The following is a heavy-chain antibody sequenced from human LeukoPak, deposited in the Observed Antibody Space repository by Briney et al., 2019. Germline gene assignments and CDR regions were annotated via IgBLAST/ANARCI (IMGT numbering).Heavy chain of an antibody. V-gene: IGHV3-30*18. D-gene: IGHD7-27*01. CDR2: ISYDGSNK. CDR1: GFTFSSYG. Sequence: GGSLRLSCAASGFTFSSYGMHWVRQAPGKGLEWVAVISYDGSNKYYADSVKGRFTISRDNSKNTLYLQMNSLRAEDTAVYYCAKPGANWEARFDYWGQGTLVTVSS. J-gene: IGHJ4*02. CDR3: AKPGANWEARFDY.